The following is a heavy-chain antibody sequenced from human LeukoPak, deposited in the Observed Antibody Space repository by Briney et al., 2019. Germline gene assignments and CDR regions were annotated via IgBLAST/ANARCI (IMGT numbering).Heavy chain of an antibody. Sequence: PGGSLRLSCAASGFTFSSYAMSWVRQAPGKGLEWVSAISGSGGSTYYADSVKGRFTISRDNSKNTLYLQMNSLRAEDTAVYYCAKVGIGLEHDYYGSGSYSFDYWGQGTLVTVSS. V-gene: IGHV3-23*01. D-gene: IGHD3-10*01. CDR3: AKVGIGLEHDYYGSGSYSFDY. J-gene: IGHJ4*02. CDR1: GFTFSSYA. CDR2: ISGSGGST.